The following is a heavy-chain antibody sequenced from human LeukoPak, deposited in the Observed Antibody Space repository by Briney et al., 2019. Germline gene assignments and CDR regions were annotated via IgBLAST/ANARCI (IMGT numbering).Heavy chain of an antibody. V-gene: IGHV3-33*06. J-gene: IGHJ4*02. CDR3: AKELTVYNRGYYFDY. CDR1: QFTFSSYG. CDR2: IWYDGSKK. Sequence: GGSLRLSCAGSQFTFSSYGMHWVRQAPGEGLEWVAVIWYDGSKKYYADSVKGRFTISRDNSKNTLYLQMDSLRAEDTAVYYCAKELTVYNRGYYFDYWGQGTLVTVSS. D-gene: IGHD1-14*01.